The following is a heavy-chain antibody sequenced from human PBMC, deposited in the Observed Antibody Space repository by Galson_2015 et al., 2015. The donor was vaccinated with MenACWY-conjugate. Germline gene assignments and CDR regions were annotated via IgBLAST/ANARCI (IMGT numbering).Heavy chain of an antibody. J-gene: IGHJ4*02. D-gene: IGHD5-12*01. Sequence: QSGAEVKKPGESLTISCTGAGYSFSSYWVGWVRQMPRKGLEWVGIIDPGDSDTRYSPSFQGQVTISADKSISTAYLQWSSLKASDTAIYYCTRGYIAKGLSTFWGQGTLVTVSS. CDR3: TRGYIAKGLSTF. CDR1: GYSFSSYW. V-gene: IGHV5-51*03. CDR2: IDPGDSDT.